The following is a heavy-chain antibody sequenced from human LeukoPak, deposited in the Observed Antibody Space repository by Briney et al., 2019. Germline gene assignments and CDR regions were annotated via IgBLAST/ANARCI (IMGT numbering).Heavy chain of an antibody. Sequence: GGSLRLSCAASGFTFSSSGMTWVRQAPGKGLEWVSSIDSSSTYMYYVDSLKGRLTISRDNAKNTLYLQMHSLRAEDTAVYYCARGGYHAYYLDYWGQGSLVTVSS. V-gene: IGHV3-21*01. J-gene: IGHJ4*02. CDR2: IDSSSTYM. CDR1: GFTFSSSG. CDR3: ARGGYHAYYLDY. D-gene: IGHD5-18*01.